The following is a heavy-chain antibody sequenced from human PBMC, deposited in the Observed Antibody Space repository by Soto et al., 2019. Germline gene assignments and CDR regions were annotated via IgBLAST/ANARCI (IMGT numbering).Heavy chain of an antibody. CDR1: GFSLSTSGVG. J-gene: IGHJ6*02. Sequence: SGPTLVNPTQPLTLTCTFSGFSLSTSGVGVGWIRQPPGKALEWLALIYWNDDKRYSPSLKSRLTITKDTSKNQVVLTMTNMDPVDTATYYCAHEGPHGGSTYYYYGMDVWGQGTTVTVSS. CDR2: IYWNDDK. CDR3: AHEGPHGGSTYYYYGMDV. V-gene: IGHV2-5*01. D-gene: IGHD2-15*01.